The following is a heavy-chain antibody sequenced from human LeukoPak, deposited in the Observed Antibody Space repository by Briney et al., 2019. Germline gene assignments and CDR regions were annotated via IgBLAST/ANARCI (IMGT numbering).Heavy chain of an antibody. J-gene: IGHJ4*02. V-gene: IGHV3-13*01. D-gene: IGHD4-17*01. CDR3: ARGSGPGVTTIDS. CDR1: GFTFSAYD. Sequence: GPSLWPSCAAAGFTFSAYDMHSVRHPAGEGLEWVSAFHTDGGIYYLDSVKGRFTISREDAKNSLYLQMHTLRAGDTAVYYCARGSGPGVTTIDSWGQGTLVIVSS. CDR2: FHTDGGI.